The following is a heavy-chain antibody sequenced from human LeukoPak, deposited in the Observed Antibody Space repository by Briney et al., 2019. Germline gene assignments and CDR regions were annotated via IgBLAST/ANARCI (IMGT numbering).Heavy chain of an antibody. Sequence: GGSLRLSCAASGFTFSDYHMSWIRQAPGKGLEWVSYISTSGTYIYYADSMKGRFTVSRDNAKNSLYLQMNSLRAEDSAVYYCLRTSYYGSGNYNDAFDIWVQGTMVTVSS. CDR2: ISTSGTYI. CDR1: GFTFSDYH. J-gene: IGHJ3*02. V-gene: IGHV3-11*01. CDR3: LRTSYYGSGNYNDAFDI. D-gene: IGHD3-10*01.